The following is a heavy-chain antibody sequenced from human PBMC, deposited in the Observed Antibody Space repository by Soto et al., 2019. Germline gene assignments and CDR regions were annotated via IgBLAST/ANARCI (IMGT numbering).Heavy chain of an antibody. Sequence: QVQLVQSGAEVKKPGSSVKVSCKASGGTFSSYAISWVRQAPGQGLEWMGGIIPIFGTANYAQKFQGRVTITADESTSTAYMELRSLRSEDTAVYYCAGEELENQGEGGWFDPWGQGTLVTVSS. J-gene: IGHJ5*02. CDR1: GGTFSSYA. CDR3: AGEELENQGEGGWFDP. V-gene: IGHV1-69*12. D-gene: IGHD1-1*01. CDR2: IIPIFGTA.